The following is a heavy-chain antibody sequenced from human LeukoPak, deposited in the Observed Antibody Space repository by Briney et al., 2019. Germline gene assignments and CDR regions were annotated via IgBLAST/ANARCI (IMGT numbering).Heavy chain of an antibody. CDR3: ARGRPLWSGYYNHHYYFDY. Sequence: KTSETLSLTCTVSGDSVSSGNYYLTWIRQPPGRGLDWITYMSPSGTTNYNPSLKSRVTISVDTSKNQFSLKLSSVTAADTAVYYCARGRPLWSGYYNHHYYFDYWGQGTLVTVSS. CDR2: MSPSGTT. CDR1: GDSVSSGNYY. J-gene: IGHJ4*02. D-gene: IGHD3-3*01. V-gene: IGHV4-61*01.